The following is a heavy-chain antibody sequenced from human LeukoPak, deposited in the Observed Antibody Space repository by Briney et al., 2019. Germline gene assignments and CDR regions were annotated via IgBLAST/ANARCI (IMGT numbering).Heavy chain of an antibody. CDR2: IIPILGIA. CDR3: AWSITMVRGATNEDYYYYGMDV. J-gene: IGHJ6*02. CDR1: GGTFSSYA. Sequence: GASVKVSCKASGGTFSSYAISWVRQAPGQGLEWMGRIIPILGIANYAQKLQGRVTITADKSTSTAYMELSSLRSEDTAVYYCAWSITMVRGATNEDYYYYGMDVWGQGTTVTVSS. D-gene: IGHD3-10*01. V-gene: IGHV1-69*04.